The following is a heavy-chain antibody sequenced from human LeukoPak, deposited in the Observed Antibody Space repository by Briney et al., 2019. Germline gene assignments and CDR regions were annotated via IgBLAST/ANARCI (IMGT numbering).Heavy chain of an antibody. CDR1: GFTVSSNY. J-gene: IGHJ4*02. CDR2: IYSGGNT. Sequence: PGGSLRLSCAASGFTVSSNYMSWVRQAPGKGLEWVSVIYSGGNTYYADSVKGRFTISRDNSMNTLDLQMNSLRAEDTAVYYCARGYSSSWGFDCRGQGTLVTVSS. D-gene: IGHD6-13*01. CDR3: ARGYSSSWGFDC. V-gene: IGHV3-53*01.